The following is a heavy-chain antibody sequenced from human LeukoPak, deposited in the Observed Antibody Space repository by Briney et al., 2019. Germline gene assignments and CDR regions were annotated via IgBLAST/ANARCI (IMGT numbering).Heavy chain of an antibody. CDR3: AKSRDGYNSAADY. CDR2: ISGSGGST. D-gene: IGHD5-24*01. J-gene: IGHJ4*02. Sequence: GGSLRLSCAASGFTFSSHAMSWVRQAPGKGLEWVSGISGSGGSTYYADPVKGRFTISRDNSKNTLYLQMNSLRAEDTAVYYCAKSRDGYNSAADYWGQGTLDTVSS. V-gene: IGHV3-23*01. CDR1: GFTFSSHA.